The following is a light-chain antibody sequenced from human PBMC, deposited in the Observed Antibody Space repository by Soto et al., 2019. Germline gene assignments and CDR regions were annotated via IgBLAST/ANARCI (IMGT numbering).Light chain of an antibody. CDR3: QSHDSTNVV. CDR1: GGSIATNY. V-gene: IGLV6-57*02. Sequence: NFMLTQPHSVSASPGKTVTISCTGSGGSIATNYVQWHQQRPGSAPTTVIYEDDKRPSGVPDRFSGSIDRSSNSASLIISGLKTEDEAAYYCQSHDSTNVVFGRGTKLTVL. J-gene: IGLJ2*01. CDR2: EDD.